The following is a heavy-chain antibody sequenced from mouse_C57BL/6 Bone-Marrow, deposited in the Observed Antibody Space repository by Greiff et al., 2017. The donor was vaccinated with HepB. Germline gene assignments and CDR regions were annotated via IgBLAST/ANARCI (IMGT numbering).Heavy chain of an antibody. CDR1: GYTFTSYG. Sequence: VQLQQSGAELARPGASVKLSCKASGYTFTSYGISWVKQRTGQGLEWIGDIYPRSGNTYYNEKFQGKATLTASKSSSTAYMELRNLTSEDSAVYFVARSYGSSHYYAMDYWGQGTSVTVSS. CDR2: IYPRSGNT. V-gene: IGHV1-81*01. D-gene: IGHD1-1*01. J-gene: IGHJ4*01. CDR3: ARSYGSSHYYAMDY.